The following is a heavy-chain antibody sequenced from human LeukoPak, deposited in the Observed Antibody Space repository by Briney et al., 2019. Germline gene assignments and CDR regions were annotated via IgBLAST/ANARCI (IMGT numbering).Heavy chain of an antibody. Sequence: GESLKISWKGSGYRFSSYWIAWVRQMPGKGLEWMGLFYPGDSDTRYSPSFQGQVTISADKSISTAYLQWSSLKASDTAMYYCARIPQAYCSGGSCYLGWFDPWGQGTLVTVSS. CDR2: FYPGDSDT. CDR1: GYRFSSYW. CDR3: ARIPQAYCSGGSCYLGWFDP. D-gene: IGHD2-15*01. J-gene: IGHJ5*02. V-gene: IGHV5-51*01.